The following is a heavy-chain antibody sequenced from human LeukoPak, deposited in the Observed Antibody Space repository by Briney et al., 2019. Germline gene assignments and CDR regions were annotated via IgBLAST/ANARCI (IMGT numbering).Heavy chain of an antibody. J-gene: IGHJ4*02. V-gene: IGHV1-69*06. CDR2: IIPIFGTA. CDR1: GGTFSSYA. CDR3: ATERATDTAMATRVY. Sequence: SVKVSCKASGGTFSSYAISWVRQAPGQGLEWMGGIIPIFGTANYAQKFQGRVTITADKSTSTAYMELSSLRSEDTAVYYCATERATDTAMATRVYWGQGTLVTVSS. D-gene: IGHD5-18*01.